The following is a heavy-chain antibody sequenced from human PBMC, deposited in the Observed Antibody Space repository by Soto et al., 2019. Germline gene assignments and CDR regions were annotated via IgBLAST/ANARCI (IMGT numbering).Heavy chain of an antibody. V-gene: IGHV1-46*01. Sequence: QVQLVQSGAEVKTPGASVTVSCRTSGYAFTDSFIHWLRQAPGHGLEWMGMINPLAGRVTYAQTFQGRVTMTKHTSTNTVYLELNSLVPEQTGVYYCARARTGTLNVFDYWGQGTLVTVSS. J-gene: IGHJ4*02. CDR1: GYAFTDSF. CDR3: ARARTGTLNVFDY. CDR2: INPLAGRV. D-gene: IGHD1-1*01.